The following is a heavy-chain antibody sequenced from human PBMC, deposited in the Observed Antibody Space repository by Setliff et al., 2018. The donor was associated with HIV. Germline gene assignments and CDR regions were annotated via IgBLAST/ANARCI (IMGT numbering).Heavy chain of an antibody. CDR2: ISHGST. D-gene: IGHD6-13*01. CDR1: GGSITSSTYY. Sequence: PSETLSLTCTVSGGSITSSTYYWGWIRQPPGKGLEYIGSISHGSTYYTPSLDSRVTISVDTSKNQFSLKLTSVTATDTAVYYCARHRYSSSINWFDPWGQGTLVTVSS. J-gene: IGHJ5*02. V-gene: IGHV4-39*01. CDR3: ARHRYSSSINWFDP.